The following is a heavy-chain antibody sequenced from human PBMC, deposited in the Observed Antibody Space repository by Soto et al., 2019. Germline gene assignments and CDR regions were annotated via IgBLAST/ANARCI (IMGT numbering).Heavy chain of an antibody. Sequence: QVQLVESGGGVVQPGGSLRLSCAASGFTFSSYAMHWVRQAPGKGLEWVAVISYDGSNKYYADSVKGRFTISRDNSKNTLYLQMNSLRAEDTAVYYCARDRAVLVPAAYYFDYWGQGTLVTVSS. CDR1: GFTFSSYA. D-gene: IGHD2-2*01. J-gene: IGHJ4*02. V-gene: IGHV3-30-3*01. CDR3: ARDRAVLVPAAYYFDY. CDR2: ISYDGSNK.